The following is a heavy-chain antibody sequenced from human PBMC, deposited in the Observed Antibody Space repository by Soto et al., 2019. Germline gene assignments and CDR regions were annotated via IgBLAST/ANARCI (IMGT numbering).Heavy chain of an antibody. J-gene: IGHJ6*02. V-gene: IGHV4-34*01. Sequence: SETLSLTCAVYGGSFSGYYWSWIRQPPGKGLEWIGEINHSGSTNYNPSLESRVTISVDTSKNQFSLKLSSVTAADTAVYYCARARRITGNWNSARALFGMDVWGQGTTVTSP. CDR2: INHSGST. D-gene: IGHD1-7*01. CDR1: GGSFSGYY. CDR3: ARARRITGNWNSARALFGMDV.